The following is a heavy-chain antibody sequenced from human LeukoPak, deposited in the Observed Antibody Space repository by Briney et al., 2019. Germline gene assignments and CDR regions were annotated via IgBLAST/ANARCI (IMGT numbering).Heavy chain of an antibody. CDR3: ARVQSSSSVRFDP. V-gene: IGHV4-4*07. CDR2: INSSGST. CDR1: GGSISTYY. D-gene: IGHD6-6*01. J-gene: IGHJ5*02. Sequence: PSETLSLTCTVSGGSISTYYWSWIRQPAGKGLEWIWRINSSGSTNYNPSLKSRVTMSVDTSKNQFSLKLSSVTAADTAVYYCARVQSSSSVRFDPWGQGTLVTVSS.